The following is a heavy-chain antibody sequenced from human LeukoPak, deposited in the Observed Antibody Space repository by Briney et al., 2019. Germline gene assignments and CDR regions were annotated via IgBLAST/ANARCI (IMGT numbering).Heavy chain of an antibody. Sequence: PSEALSLTCTVSGGSISNYFWSWIRQPPGKGLEWIGYIYYSGSTTYNPSLKSRVTMSVDTSKNQFSLKLNSVTAADTAVYYCARGGSSWYDGIDYWGQGTLVTVSS. CDR1: GGSISNYF. J-gene: IGHJ4*02. V-gene: IGHV4-59*01. D-gene: IGHD6-13*01. CDR2: IYYSGST. CDR3: ARGGSSWYDGIDY.